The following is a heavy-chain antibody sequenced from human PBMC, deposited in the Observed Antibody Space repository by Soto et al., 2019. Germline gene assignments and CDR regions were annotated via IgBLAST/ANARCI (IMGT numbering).Heavy chain of an antibody. CDR2: ISSSSSTT. Sequence: EVQLVESGGGLVQPGGSLRLSCAASGFTFTTYSMNWVRQAPGKGLEWVSYISSSSSTTYYADSVKGRFTISRDSAKNSLDLQMNSLRDEDTAVYYCARDAGSWGYWGQGTLVTVSS. J-gene: IGHJ4*02. D-gene: IGHD3-10*01. CDR1: GFTFTTYS. CDR3: ARDAGSWGY. V-gene: IGHV3-48*02.